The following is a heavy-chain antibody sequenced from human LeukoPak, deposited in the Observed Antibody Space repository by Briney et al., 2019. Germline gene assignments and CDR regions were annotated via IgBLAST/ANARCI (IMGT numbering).Heavy chain of an antibody. Sequence: SETLSLTCTVFGYSITTGYYWGWIRQPPGKGPEWIGYIYYSGSTSYNPSLKSRVTILVDTSKNQFSLRLSSVTAADTAVYYCARRLPGYYYYMDVWGQGTTVTVSS. CDR1: GYSITTGYY. J-gene: IGHJ6*02. CDR3: ARRLPGYYYYMDV. D-gene: IGHD3-22*01. CDR2: IYYSGST. V-gene: IGHV4-38-2*02.